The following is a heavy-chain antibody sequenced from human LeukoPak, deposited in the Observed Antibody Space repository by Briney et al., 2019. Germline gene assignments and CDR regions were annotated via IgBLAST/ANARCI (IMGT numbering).Heavy chain of an antibody. V-gene: IGHV4-30-4*01. CDR2: IYYSGST. Sequence: SETLSLTCTVSGGSISSYYWSWIRQPPGKGLEWIGYIYYSGSTYYNPSLKSRLTISVDTSKNQFSLKLSSVTAADTAIYYCVRLYCSGGSFYSDYWGQGTLVTVSS. CDR1: GGSISSYY. J-gene: IGHJ4*02. CDR3: VRLYCSGGSFYSDY. D-gene: IGHD2-15*01.